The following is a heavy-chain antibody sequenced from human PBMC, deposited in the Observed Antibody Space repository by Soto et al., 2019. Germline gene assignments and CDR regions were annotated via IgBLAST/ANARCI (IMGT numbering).Heavy chain of an antibody. CDR2: IIPILGTA. D-gene: IGHD5-12*01. J-gene: IGHJ4*02. CDR1: GGTFSSYA. CDR3: ARGLDSGYDFPPVYVDY. Sequence: QVQLVQSGAEVKKPGSSVKVSCKASGGTFSSYAISWVRQAPGQGLEWMGGIIPILGTANYAQKFQGRVTITTEKSTGTGYMEVGRLRFEDTGVYYGARGLDSGYDFPPVYVDYWGQGTLVTVSS. V-gene: IGHV1-69*06.